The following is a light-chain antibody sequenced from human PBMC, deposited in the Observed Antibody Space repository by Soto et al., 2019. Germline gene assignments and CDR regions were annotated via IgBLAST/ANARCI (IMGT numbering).Light chain of an antibody. Sequence: QCVRNQAPYASASLGGSLKLTRNLISLHIIYAIAWHQQQPEKGPRYLMKLNSDGSHSKGDGIPDRFSGSSSGAERYLTISSLQSEDEADYYCQTSGNGIEVFGGGTKVTVL. CDR3: QTSGNGIEV. J-gene: IGLJ2*01. V-gene: IGLV4-69*01. CDR1: SLHIIYA. CDR2: LNSDGSH.